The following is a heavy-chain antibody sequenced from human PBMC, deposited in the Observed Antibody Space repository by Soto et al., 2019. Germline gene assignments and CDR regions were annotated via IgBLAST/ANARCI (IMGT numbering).Heavy chain of an antibody. V-gene: IGHV3-9*01. CDR1: GFTFDDYA. J-gene: IGHJ4*02. Sequence: GGSLRLSCAASGFTFDDYAMHWVRQAPGKGLEWVSGISWNSGSIGYADSVKGRFTISRDNAKNSLYLQMNSLRAEDTALYYCAKDMGRYYYDSSGYYYQSLFDYWGQGTLVTVSS. D-gene: IGHD3-22*01. CDR2: ISWNSGSI. CDR3: AKDMGRYYYDSSGYYYQSLFDY.